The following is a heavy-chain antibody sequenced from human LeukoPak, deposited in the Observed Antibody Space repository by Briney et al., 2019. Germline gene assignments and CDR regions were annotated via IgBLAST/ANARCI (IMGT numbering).Heavy chain of an antibody. CDR2: IYYSGST. Sequence: SETLSLTCTVSGGSISSGGYYWSWIRQHPGKGLEWIGYIYYSGSTYYNPSLKSRVTISVDTSKNQFSLKLSSVTAADTAVYYCARDPDSSGYSDIWGQGTMVTVSS. CDR1: GGSISSGGYY. V-gene: IGHV4-31*03. CDR3: ARDPDSSGYSDI. J-gene: IGHJ3*02. D-gene: IGHD3-22*01.